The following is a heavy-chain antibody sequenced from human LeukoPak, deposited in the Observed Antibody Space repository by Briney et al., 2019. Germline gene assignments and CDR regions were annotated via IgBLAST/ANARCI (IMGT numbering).Heavy chain of an antibody. CDR1: GGSISSYY. D-gene: IGHD6-19*01. V-gene: IGHV4-59*12. Sequence: SETLSLTCTVSGGSISSYYWSWIRQPPGKGLEWIGYIYYSGSTNYNPSLKSRVTISVDTSKNQFSLKLSSVTAADTAVYYCARDAIAVAGHFDYWGQGTLVTVSS. CDR2: IYYSGST. CDR3: ARDAIAVAGHFDY. J-gene: IGHJ4*02.